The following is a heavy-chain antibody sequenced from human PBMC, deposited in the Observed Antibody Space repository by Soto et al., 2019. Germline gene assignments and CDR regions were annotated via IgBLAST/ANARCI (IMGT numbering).Heavy chain of an antibody. CDR3: ARGRFRRTWFDP. CDR2: MNPDSGNT. V-gene: IGHV1-8*01. J-gene: IGHJ5*02. D-gene: IGHD3-16*01. Sequence: QVQLAQSGAEVKKPGASVKVSCKASGYTFTNYDIHWVRQATGQGLEWMGWMNPDSGNTGQSKQFQGRVTMTRDTSISTAYMEMSSLRFEDTAVYYCARGRFRRTWFDPWGQGTLVTVSS. CDR1: GYTFTNYD.